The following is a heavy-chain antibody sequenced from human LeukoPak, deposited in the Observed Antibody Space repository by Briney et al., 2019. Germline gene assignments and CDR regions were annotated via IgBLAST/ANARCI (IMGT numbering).Heavy chain of an antibody. D-gene: IGHD3-10*01. CDR1: GFTFSSHA. Sequence: GGSLRLSCAASGFTFSSHAMSWVRQAPGKGLEWVSAISGSGGSTYYADSVKGRFTISRDNSKNTLYLQMNSPRAEDTAVYYCAKALWFGELFIDYWGQGTLVTVSS. CDR2: ISGSGGST. CDR3: AKALWFGELFIDY. J-gene: IGHJ4*02. V-gene: IGHV3-23*01.